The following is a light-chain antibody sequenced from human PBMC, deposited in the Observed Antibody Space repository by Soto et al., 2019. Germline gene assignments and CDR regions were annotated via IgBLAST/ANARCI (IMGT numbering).Light chain of an antibody. CDR2: DVT. V-gene: IGLV2-8*01. CDR1: SSDVGNYQH. J-gene: IGLJ3*02. Sequence: QSVLTQSPSASGSPGQSVTISCTGTSSDVGNYQHVSWYQQHSGKAPKLMIYDVTKRPSGVPDRFSGSKSGNTASLTVSVLQAEDEADYYCSSYAGSNNWVFGGGTKLTVL. CDR3: SSYAGSNNWV.